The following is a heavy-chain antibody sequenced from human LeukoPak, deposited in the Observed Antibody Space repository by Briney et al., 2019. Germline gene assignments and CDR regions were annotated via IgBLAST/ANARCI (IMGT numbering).Heavy chain of an antibody. J-gene: IGHJ5*02. D-gene: IGHD2-21*02. CDR3: AKDPGDSDTNWFDP. CDR2: ISYDGSNK. Sequence: PGGSLRLSCAASGFTFSSYGMHWVRQAPGKGLEWVAVISYDGSNKYYADSVRGRFTISRDNSKNTLYLQMNSLRAEDTAEYYCAKDPGDSDTNWFDPWGQGTLVTVSS. CDR1: GFTFSSYG. V-gene: IGHV3-30*18.